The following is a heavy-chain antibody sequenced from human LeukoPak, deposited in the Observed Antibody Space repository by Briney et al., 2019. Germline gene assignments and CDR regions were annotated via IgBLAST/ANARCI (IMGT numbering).Heavy chain of an antibody. CDR3: ATPGYSSGWTPAV. CDR2: IYPGDSDT. D-gene: IGHD6-19*01. Sequence: GESLKISCKASGYNFAGYWIGWVRQMPGKGLEWMGIIYPGDSDTRYSPSFQGQVTISADKSISTAYLQWSSLKASDTAMYYCATPGYSSGWTPAVWGQGTLVTVSS. CDR1: GYNFAGYW. J-gene: IGHJ4*02. V-gene: IGHV5-51*01.